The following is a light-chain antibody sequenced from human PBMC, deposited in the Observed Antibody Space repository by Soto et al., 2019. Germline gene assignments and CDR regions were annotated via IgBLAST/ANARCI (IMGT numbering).Light chain of an antibody. Sequence: EIVMTQSPATLSVSPGERATLSCRASQSVSSKLAWYQQKPGQAPRLLIYRASTRATDIPARFSGSGSGTEFTLTISSLQSEDFAVYYCQQYNNWPPATVGQGTKVDSK. J-gene: IGKJ1*01. CDR3: QQYNNWPPAT. CDR1: QSVSSK. CDR2: RAS. V-gene: IGKV3-15*01.